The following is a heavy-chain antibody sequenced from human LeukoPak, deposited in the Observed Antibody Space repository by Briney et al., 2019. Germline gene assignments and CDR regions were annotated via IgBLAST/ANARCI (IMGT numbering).Heavy chain of an antibody. J-gene: IGHJ5*02. CDR1: GGSFSGYY. V-gene: IGHV4-34*01. Sequence: SETLSLTCAVYGGSFSGYYWSWIRQPPGKGLEWIGEINHSGSTNYNPSLKSRVTISVDTSKNQFSLKLSSVTAADTAVYYCARPYENWFDPWGQGTLVTVSS. CDR2: INHSGST. CDR3: ARPYENWFDP. D-gene: IGHD2-8*01.